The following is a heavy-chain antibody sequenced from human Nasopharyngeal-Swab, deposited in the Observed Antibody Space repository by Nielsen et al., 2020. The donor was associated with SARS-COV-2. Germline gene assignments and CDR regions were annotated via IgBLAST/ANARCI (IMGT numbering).Heavy chain of an antibody. V-gene: IGHV4-59*01. Sequence: RQAPGKGLAWIGYIYYSGSTNYNPSLKSRVTISVDTSKNQFSLKLSSVTAADTAVYYCARVDYYYYGMDVWGQGTTVTVSS. J-gene: IGHJ6*02. CDR2: IYYSGST. CDR3: ARVDYYYYGMDV.